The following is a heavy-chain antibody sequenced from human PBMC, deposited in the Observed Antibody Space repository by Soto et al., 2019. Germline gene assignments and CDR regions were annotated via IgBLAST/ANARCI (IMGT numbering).Heavy chain of an antibody. CDR1: GYTFTGYY. V-gene: IGHV1-2*04. D-gene: IGHD4-4*01. J-gene: IGHJ4*02. CDR3: ARGPPTTVTTPAAIPHFDY. Sequence: GASVKVSCKASGYTFTGYYMHWVRQAPGQGLEWMGWINPNSGGTNYAQKFQGWVTMTRDTSISTAYMELSRLRSDDTAVYYCARGPPTTVTTPAAIPHFDYWGQGALVTVSS. CDR2: INPNSGGT.